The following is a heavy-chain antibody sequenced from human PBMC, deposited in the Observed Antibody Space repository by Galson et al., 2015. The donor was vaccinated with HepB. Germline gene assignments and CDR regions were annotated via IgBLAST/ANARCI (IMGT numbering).Heavy chain of an antibody. CDR2: IYWDDDK. CDR1: GFSLSTNGVG. Sequence: PALVKPPQTLTLTCTFSGFSLSTNGVGVGWIRQPPGKALEWLALIYWDDDKRYSPSLKSRLTITQDTSKNQVVLTMTNMDPVDTATYYCAHKMATRILGVGHKYYLDYWGQGTLVTVSS. CDR3: AHKMATRILGVGHKYYLDY. J-gene: IGHJ4*02. D-gene: IGHD3-3*01. V-gene: IGHV2-5*02.